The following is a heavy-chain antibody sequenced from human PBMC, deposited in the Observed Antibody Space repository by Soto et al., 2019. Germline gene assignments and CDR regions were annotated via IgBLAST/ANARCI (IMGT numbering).Heavy chain of an antibody. J-gene: IGHJ4*02. CDR3: ARHHVRGRTIAGAAEF. D-gene: IGHD1-26*01. CDR2: INHSGNT. Sequence: QVQLQQWGAGLLKPSETLSLTCAVYGKSLSGYYWSWIRQPPGKALEWIGEINHSGNTNYNPSLKIRVTISVDTSKNLLFLNLSSVTAADTAMYYCARHHVRGRTIAGAAEFWGQGTLVTVSS. V-gene: IGHV4-34*01. CDR1: GKSLSGYY.